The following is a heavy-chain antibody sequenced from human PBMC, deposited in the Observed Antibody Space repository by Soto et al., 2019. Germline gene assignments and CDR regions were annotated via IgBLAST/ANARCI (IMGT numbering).Heavy chain of an antibody. CDR3: ARSPTISLVHPAYFDY. CDR1: GYSSTWHW. J-gene: IGHJ4*02. D-gene: IGHD2-15*01. V-gene: IGHV5-51*01. Sequence: PGESLKISCMGSGYSSTWHWFGWVRQKPGKGLEWIGIIYPGDSDTRYNPSFQGQVTISADESINTAYLQWSRLWPSDTAMYYCARSPTISLVHPAYFDYWGQGTQVTVSS. CDR2: IYPGDSDT.